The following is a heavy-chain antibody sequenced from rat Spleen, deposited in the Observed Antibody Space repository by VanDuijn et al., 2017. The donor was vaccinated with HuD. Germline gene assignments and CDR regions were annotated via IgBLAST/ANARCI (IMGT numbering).Heavy chain of an antibody. Sequence: EVQLVESGGGLVQPGRSLKLSCAASGFTFNNYGMAWVRQAPTKGLEWVAIISYDGYITYYRDSVKGRFTISRDNAKSTLYLQMSSLRSEDTATYYCTRENWVFDYWGQGVMVTVSS. CDR3: TRENWVFDY. CDR1: GFTFNNYG. CDR2: ISYDGYIT. D-gene: IGHD5-1*01. V-gene: IGHV5-29*01. J-gene: IGHJ2*01.